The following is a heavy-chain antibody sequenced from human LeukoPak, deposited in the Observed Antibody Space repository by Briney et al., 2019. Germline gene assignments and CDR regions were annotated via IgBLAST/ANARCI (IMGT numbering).Heavy chain of an antibody. CDR2: INPNNGAT. CDR1: GYTFTSYA. CDR3: ARGGVTFGGAYYMDV. J-gene: IGHJ6*03. V-gene: IGHV1-2*02. Sequence: ASVKVSCKASGYTFTSYAMNWVRQAPGQGLEWMGWINPNNGATNYPQKFQGRVTMTRDTSISTAYMELSRLRSDDTAVYYCARGGVTFGGAYYMDVWGKGTTVTVSS. D-gene: IGHD3-16*01.